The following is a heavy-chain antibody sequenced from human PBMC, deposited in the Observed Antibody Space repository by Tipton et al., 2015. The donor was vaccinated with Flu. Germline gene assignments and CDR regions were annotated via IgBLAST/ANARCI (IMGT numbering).Heavy chain of an antibody. CDR2: IYSSGNT. J-gene: IGHJ4*02. V-gene: IGHV4-4*07. D-gene: IGHD3-10*01. CDR1: GDSMSSYY. Sequence: LRLSCSASGDSMSSYYWTWVRQPAGKGLECLGRIYSSGNTYYSPSFKSRLTMSIDTSKKQFSLNLSSVTAADTAVYYCARGSGSGTYVIFDSWGQGTLVTVSS. CDR3: ARGSGSGTYVIFDS.